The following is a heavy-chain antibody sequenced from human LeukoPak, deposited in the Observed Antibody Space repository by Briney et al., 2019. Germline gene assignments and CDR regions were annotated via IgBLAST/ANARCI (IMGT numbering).Heavy chain of an antibody. CDR3: AGGYSYGWYYFDY. CDR1: GGTFSSYA. Sequence: SVKVSCKASGGTFSSYAISWVRQAPGQGLEWMGGIIPIFGIANYAQKFQGRVTITTDESTSTAYMELSSLRSEDTAVYYCAGGYSYGWYYFDYWGQGTLVTVSS. CDR2: IIPIFGIA. J-gene: IGHJ4*02. D-gene: IGHD5-18*01. V-gene: IGHV1-69*05.